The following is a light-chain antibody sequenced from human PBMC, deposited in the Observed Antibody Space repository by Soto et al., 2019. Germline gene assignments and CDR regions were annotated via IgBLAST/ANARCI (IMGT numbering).Light chain of an antibody. J-gene: IGKJ4*01. CDR3: QQYNKWPLT. Sequence: EIVMTQSPGTLSVSPGERATLSCRASQSVSSNLAWYQQQPGQAPRLLIYGVSTRATGIPARFGGSGSGTEFTLTINDLQSEDFVVYYCQQYNKWPLTFGGGTKVEI. CDR1: QSVSSN. V-gene: IGKV3-15*01. CDR2: GVS.